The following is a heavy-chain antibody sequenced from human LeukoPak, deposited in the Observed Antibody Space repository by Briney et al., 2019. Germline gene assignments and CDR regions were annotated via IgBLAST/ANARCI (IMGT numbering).Heavy chain of an antibody. CDR3: ARSSGSWFLNWFDA. CDR2: IHSSGTT. CDR1: GGSISDYY. J-gene: IGHJ5*02. Sequence: ASETVSLTCIVSGGSISDYYWGWIRQPAGEGLEWIGRIHSSGTTNYNPSLKSRVAMSVDMSRNQFFLKLTSVTAADTAVYYCARSSGSWFLNWFDAWGQRTLVTVSS. D-gene: IGHD6-13*01. V-gene: IGHV4-4*07.